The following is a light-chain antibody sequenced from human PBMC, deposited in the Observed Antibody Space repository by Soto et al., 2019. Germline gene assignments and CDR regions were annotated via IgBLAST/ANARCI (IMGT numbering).Light chain of an antibody. CDR3: QQYDNWPIT. CDR1: QSVSSN. J-gene: IGKJ5*01. V-gene: IGKV3-15*01. CDR2: GAS. Sequence: ERVMTQSPATLSVSPGEIANLSCSASQSVSSNLAWYQQKTSQAPRLFIYGASTRATAIPPRFSGSGSGTEFTLTISSLQSEDFAVYYCQQYDNWPITCGQGKRREIK.